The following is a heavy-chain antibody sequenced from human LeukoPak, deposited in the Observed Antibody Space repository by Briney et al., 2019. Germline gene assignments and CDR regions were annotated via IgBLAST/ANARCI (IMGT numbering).Heavy chain of an antibody. D-gene: IGHD5-24*01. CDR3: ARHWRERWLQPNPRRWFDP. Sequence: SQTLSLTCTVSGGSISSGSYYWSWIRQPAGKRLEWIGHIYRSGSTNYNPSLKSRVTISVDTSKNQFSLKLSSVTAADTAVYYCARHWRERWLQPNPRRWFDPWGQGTLVTVSS. CDR2: IYRSGST. CDR1: GGSISSGSYY. J-gene: IGHJ5*02. V-gene: IGHV4-61*09.